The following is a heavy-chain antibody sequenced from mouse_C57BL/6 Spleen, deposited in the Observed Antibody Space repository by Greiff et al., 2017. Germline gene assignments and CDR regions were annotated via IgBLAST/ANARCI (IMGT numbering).Heavy chain of an antibody. CDR3: ARDSDYLAY. D-gene: IGHD2-13*01. J-gene: IGHJ3*01. CDR1: GYTFTDYN. CDR2: INPNNGGT. Sequence: VHVKQSGPELVKPGASVKMSCKASGYTFTDYNMHWVKQSHGKSLEWIGYINPNNGGTSYNQKFKGKATLTVNKSSSTAYMELRSLTSEDSAVYYCARDSDYLAYWGQGTLVTVSA. V-gene: IGHV1-22*01.